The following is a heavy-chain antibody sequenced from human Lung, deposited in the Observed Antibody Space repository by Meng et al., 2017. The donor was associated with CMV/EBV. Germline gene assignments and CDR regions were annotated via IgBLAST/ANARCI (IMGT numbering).Heavy chain of an antibody. Sequence: SETLSLTCTISGGSISSYYWSWIRQPPGKGLEWIGNIYYSGSANYNPSLKSPVTMSVDTSKNQFSLKLSSVTAADTAVYYCTRETGETFWSGSHDSWGQGTLVTVSS. D-gene: IGHD3-3*01. CDR1: GGSISSYY. V-gene: IGHV4-59*01. CDR3: TRETGETFWSGSHDS. J-gene: IGHJ4*02. CDR2: IYYSGSA.